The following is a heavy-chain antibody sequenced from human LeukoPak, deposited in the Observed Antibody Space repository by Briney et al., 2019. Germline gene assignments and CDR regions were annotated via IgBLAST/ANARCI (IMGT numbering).Heavy chain of an antibody. V-gene: IGHV4-30-2*01. J-gene: IGHJ3*02. CDR2: IYHSGST. D-gene: IGHD1-7*01. CDR3: GRDITGTSSGAFDI. Sequence: PSQTLSLTCTVSGGSISSGGYYWSWIRQPPGKGLEWIGYIYHSGSTYYNPSLKSRVTISVDRSKNQFSLKLSSVTAADTAVYYCGRDITGTSSGAFDIWGQGTMVTVSS. CDR1: GGSISSGGYY.